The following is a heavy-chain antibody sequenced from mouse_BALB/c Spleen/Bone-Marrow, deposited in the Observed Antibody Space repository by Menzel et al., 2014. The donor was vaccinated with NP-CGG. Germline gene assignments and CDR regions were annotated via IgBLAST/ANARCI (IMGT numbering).Heavy chain of an antibody. Sequence: EVMLVESGGGLVQPGGSLRPSCATSGFTFTDYYMSWVRQPPGKALEWLGFIRNKANGYTTDYSASVKGRFTISRDNSQSILYLQMNTLRAEDSATYYCARDMCDGLRWYFDVWGAGTTVTVSS. D-gene: IGHD2-3*01. CDR1: GFTFTDYY. CDR2: IRNKANGYTT. CDR3: ARDMCDGLRWYFDV. J-gene: IGHJ1*01. V-gene: IGHV7-3*02.